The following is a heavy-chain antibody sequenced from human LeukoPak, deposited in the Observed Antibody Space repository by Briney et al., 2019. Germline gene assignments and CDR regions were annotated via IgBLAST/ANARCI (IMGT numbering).Heavy chain of an antibody. D-gene: IGHD6-6*01. J-gene: IGHJ6*03. CDR1: GGSISSGWW. Sequence: KPSETLSLTCAVSGGSISSGWWWSWVRQSPGKGLEWIAEIHHSGTTHYNPSLKGRLSISVDKSKNQFSLKLTSMAAEDTAVYYCAREKQVGYSSSWGYYYYYYMDVWGKGTTVTVSS. CDR3: AREKQVGYSSSWGYYYYYYMDV. V-gene: IGHV4-4*02. CDR2: IHHSGTT.